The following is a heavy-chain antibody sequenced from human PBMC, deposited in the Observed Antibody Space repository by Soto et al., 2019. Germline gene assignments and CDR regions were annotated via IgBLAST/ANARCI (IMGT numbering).Heavy chain of an antibody. J-gene: IGHJ4*02. CDR2: INPNGGST. CDR1: GYIFINYY. V-gene: IGHV1-46*01. CDR3: ARDLAAGDF. Sequence: QVQLVQSGAEVKKPGASVKVSCKASGYIFINYYIHWVRQAPGQGLEWIGLINPNGGSTNYAQKFRGRVTLARDTSTSTVYMDLSSLRSEDTAMYYCARDLAAGDFWGQGTLVTVSS. D-gene: IGHD6-13*01.